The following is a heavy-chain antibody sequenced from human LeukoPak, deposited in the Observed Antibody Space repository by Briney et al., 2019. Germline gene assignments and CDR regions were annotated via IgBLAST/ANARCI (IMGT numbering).Heavy chain of an antibody. CDR3: ARESLSPYYYDSSGSMDAFDI. CDR2: INANSGGT. D-gene: IGHD3-22*01. CDR1: GYTFTGYY. J-gene: IGHJ3*02. V-gene: IGHV1-2*02. Sequence: ASVKVSCKASGYTFTGYYMHWVRQAPGQGLEWMGWINANSGGTNYAQKFQGRVTMTRDTSISTAYMELSRLRSDDTAVYYCARESLSPYYYDSSGSMDAFDIWGQGTMVTVSS.